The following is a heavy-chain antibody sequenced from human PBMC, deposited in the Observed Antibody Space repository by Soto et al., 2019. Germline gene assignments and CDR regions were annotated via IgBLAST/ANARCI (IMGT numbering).Heavy chain of an antibody. CDR2: IYYSGST. Sequence: QVQLQESGPGLVKSLETLSLTCTVSGGSISSYYWSWIRQPPGTGLEWIGYIYYSGSTNYNPSLKRRVTISVDTSKNQFSLKLTSVPAADTAVYYCARHYCGGGGCYYFDYWGQGTLVTVSS. V-gene: IGHV4-59*08. D-gene: IGHD2-15*01. J-gene: IGHJ4*02. CDR1: GGSISSYY. CDR3: ARHYCGGGGCYYFDY.